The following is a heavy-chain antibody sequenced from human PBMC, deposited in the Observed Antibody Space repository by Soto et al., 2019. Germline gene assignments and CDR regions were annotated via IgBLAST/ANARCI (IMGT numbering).Heavy chain of an antibody. CDR1: GGSLSSSNW. CDR2: LFYSGST. D-gene: IGHD2-8*01. V-gene: IGHV4-4*02. J-gene: IGHJ4*02. CDR3: VHHGGVPYYHDV. Sequence: SETLSPTCALPGGSLSSSNWCSWVRQPPGQTLEWLGELFYSGSTKYSPSLSSRVTISADQSNNVFSLRLTSVTAADTAMYYCVHHGGVPYYHDVWGQGILVTVSS.